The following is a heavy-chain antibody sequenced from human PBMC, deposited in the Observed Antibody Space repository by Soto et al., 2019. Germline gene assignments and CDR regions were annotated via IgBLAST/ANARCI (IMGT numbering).Heavy chain of an antibody. CDR2: IYPGDSDT. CDR3: ARWGGPSNWNDESLHAFDI. V-gene: IGHV5-51*01. D-gene: IGHD1-1*01. J-gene: IGHJ3*02. Sequence: GESLKISCKGSGYSFTSYWIGWVRQMPGKGLEWMGIIYPGDSDTRYSPSFQGQVTISADKSISTAYLQWSSLKASDTAMYYCARWGGPSNWNDESLHAFDIWGQGTMVTVSS. CDR1: GYSFTSYW.